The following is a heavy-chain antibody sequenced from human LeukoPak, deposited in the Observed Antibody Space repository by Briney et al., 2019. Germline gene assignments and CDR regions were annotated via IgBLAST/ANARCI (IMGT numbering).Heavy chain of an antibody. D-gene: IGHD1-7*01. J-gene: IGHJ5*02. V-gene: IGHV3-7*01. CDR3: ARDGIKLELHNNWFDP. Sequence: GGSLRLSCAASGFTFSSYWMSWVRQAPGKGLEWVANIKQDGSEKYYVDSVKGRFTISRDNAKNSLYLQMNSLRAEDTAVYYCARDGIKLELHNNWFDPWGQGTLVTVSS. CDR1: GFTFSSYW. CDR2: IKQDGSEK.